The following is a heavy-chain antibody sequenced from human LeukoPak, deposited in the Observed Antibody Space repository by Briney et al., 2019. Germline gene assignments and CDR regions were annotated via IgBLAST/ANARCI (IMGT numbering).Heavy chain of an antibody. Sequence: SETLSLTCTVSGGSISSSSYYWGWIPQPPGKGLEWIGYIYYSGSTYYNPSLKSRVTISVDTSKNQFSLKLSSVTAADTAVYYCARDYGLDYWGQGTLVTVSS. J-gene: IGHJ4*02. D-gene: IGHD4-17*01. CDR1: GGSISSSSYY. V-gene: IGHV4-30-4*08. CDR3: ARDYGLDY. CDR2: IYYSGST.